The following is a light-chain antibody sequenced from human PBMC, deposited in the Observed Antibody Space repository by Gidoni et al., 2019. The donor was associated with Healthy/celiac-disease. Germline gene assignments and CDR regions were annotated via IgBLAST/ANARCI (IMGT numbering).Light chain of an antibody. V-gene: IGKV2-28*01. CDR3: KQALRTPVLT. CDR1: QSLLHSNGYNY. CDR2: LGS. J-gene: IGKJ4*01. Sequence: DILITPSPISLLVTPGGPASTSCRSSQSLLHSNGYNYLDWYLQKPGQSPQLLIYLGSKRASGVPDRFSGSGSGTDFTLKISRVEAEDVGVYYCKQALRTPVLTFGGGTKVEIK.